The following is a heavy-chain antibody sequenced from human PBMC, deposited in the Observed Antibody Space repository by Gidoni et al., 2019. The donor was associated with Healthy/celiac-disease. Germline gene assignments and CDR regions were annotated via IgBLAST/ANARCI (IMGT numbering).Heavy chain of an antibody. D-gene: IGHD1-26*01. V-gene: IGHV1-46*01. Sequence: QVHLVQSGAEVKKPGASVKVSCQASGYPFTSYYMHWVRQAPGKGLQWVGIIHPGEGFTEYAQKFKGRVTMTRDTSTSTVYMELSSLTSEDTAVYYCAREVGATDYWGQGTQVTVSS. CDR1: GYPFTSYY. CDR2: IHPGEGFT. CDR3: AREVGATDY. J-gene: IGHJ4*02.